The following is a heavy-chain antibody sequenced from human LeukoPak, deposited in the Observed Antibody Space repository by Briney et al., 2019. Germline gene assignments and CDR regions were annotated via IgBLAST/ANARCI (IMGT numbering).Heavy chain of an antibody. CDR2: IKSKTDGGTT. CDR3: TTDRGPEAFDI. CDR1: GFTFSNAW. Sequence: GGSLSLSCAASGFTFSNAWMSWVRQAPGKGLEWVGRIKSKTDGGTTDYAAPVKGRFTISRDDSKNTLYLQMNSLKTEDTAVYYCTTDRGPEAFDIWGQGTMVTVSS. V-gene: IGHV3-15*01. J-gene: IGHJ3*02. D-gene: IGHD3-10*01.